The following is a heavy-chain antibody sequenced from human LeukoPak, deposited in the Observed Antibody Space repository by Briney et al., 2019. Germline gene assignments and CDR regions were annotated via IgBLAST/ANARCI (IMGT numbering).Heavy chain of an antibody. J-gene: IGHJ5*02. Sequence: ASVKVSCKASGYTXTGYYMHWVRQAPGQGLEWMGWINSNSGDTNYAQKFQGRVTMTRDTSISTAYMELSRLRSDDTAVYYCARDDYSSSGNWFDPWGQGTLVTVSS. D-gene: IGHD6-6*01. CDR3: ARDDYSSSGNWFDP. V-gene: IGHV1-2*02. CDR2: INSNSGDT. CDR1: GYTXTGYY.